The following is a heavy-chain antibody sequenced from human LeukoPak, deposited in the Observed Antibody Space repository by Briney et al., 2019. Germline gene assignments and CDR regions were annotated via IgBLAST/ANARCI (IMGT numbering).Heavy chain of an antibody. CDR3: ARGYSSGWWDFDY. V-gene: IGHV4-59*01. Sequence: SEAPSLTCTVSGGSISSYYWSWIRQPPGKGLEWIGYIYYSGSTNYNPSLRSRVTISVDTSKNQFSLRLTSVTAADTAVYYCARGYSSGWWDFDYWGQGTLVTVSS. J-gene: IGHJ4*02. CDR2: IYYSGST. CDR1: GGSISSYY. D-gene: IGHD6-19*01.